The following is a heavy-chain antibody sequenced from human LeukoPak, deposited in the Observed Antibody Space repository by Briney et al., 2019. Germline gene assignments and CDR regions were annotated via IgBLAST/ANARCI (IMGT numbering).Heavy chain of an antibody. D-gene: IGHD3-10*01. Sequence: GGSLRLSCAASGFTFNTYWMHWVRQAPGKGLVWVSHINPDGSETNYADSVTGRFTIFRDDVKNTLYLQMNSLRVEDTAVYYCARDPVRRDSYWGQGILVTVSS. CDR3: ARDPVRRDSY. CDR1: GFTFNTYW. V-gene: IGHV3-74*01. J-gene: IGHJ4*02. CDR2: INPDGSET.